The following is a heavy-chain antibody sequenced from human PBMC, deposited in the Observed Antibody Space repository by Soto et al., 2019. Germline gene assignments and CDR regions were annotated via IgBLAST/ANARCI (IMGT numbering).Heavy chain of an antibody. CDR2: IIPIFGTA. J-gene: IGHJ6*02. CDR1: GGTFSSYA. D-gene: IGHD2-2*01. V-gene: IGHV1-69*13. CDR3: AHSCHRYNYYYYYGMDV. Sequence: GASVKVSCKASGGTFSSYAISWVRQAPGQGLEWMGGIIPIFGTANYAQKFQGRVTITADESTSTAYMELSSLRSEDTAVYYCAHSCHRYNYYYYYGMDVWGQGTTVTVSS.